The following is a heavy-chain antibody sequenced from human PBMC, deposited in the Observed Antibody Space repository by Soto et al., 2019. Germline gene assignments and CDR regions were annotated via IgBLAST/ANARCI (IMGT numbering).Heavy chain of an antibody. CDR3: AKKSLGTYCDY. D-gene: IGHD7-27*01. J-gene: IGHJ4*02. Sequence: EVQLLESGGGLVQPGGSLRLSCAASGFTFTNYVMSWVRQAPGKGLEWVSVISGSGSSTYYADSVKGRFTISRDNSKNTMYLQMNSLRAEDTAVYYCAKKSLGTYCDYWGQGTLVTVSS. V-gene: IGHV3-23*01. CDR2: ISGSGSST. CDR1: GFTFTNYV.